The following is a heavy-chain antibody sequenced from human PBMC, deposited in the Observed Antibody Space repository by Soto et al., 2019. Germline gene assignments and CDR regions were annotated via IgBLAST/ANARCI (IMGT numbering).Heavy chain of an antibody. CDR3: AGGVYFDY. V-gene: IGHV3-30-3*01. J-gene: IGHJ4*02. Sequence: GWSLRLSCAASGFTFSSYAMHWVRQAPGKGLEWVAVISYDGSNKYYADSVKGRFTISRDNSKNTLYLQMNSLRAEDTAVYYCAGGVYFDYWGQGTLVTVSS. CDR1: GFTFSSYA. CDR2: ISYDGSNK.